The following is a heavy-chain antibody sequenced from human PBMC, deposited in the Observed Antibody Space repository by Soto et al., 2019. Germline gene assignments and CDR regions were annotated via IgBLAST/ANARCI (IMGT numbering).Heavy chain of an antibody. CDR3: ARATPHSYGYAFDI. V-gene: IGHV4-34*01. Sequence: SETLSPTCAVYGGSFSGYYWSWIRQPPGKGLEWIGEINHSGSTNYNPSLKSRVTISVDTSKNQFSLKLSSVTAADTAVYYCARATPHSYGYAFDIWGQGTMVTVSS. CDR2: INHSGST. D-gene: IGHD5-18*01. J-gene: IGHJ3*02. CDR1: GGSFSGYY.